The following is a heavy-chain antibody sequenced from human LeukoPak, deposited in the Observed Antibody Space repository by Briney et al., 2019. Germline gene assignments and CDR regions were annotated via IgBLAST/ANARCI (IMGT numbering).Heavy chain of an antibody. CDR3: ARIRRGDGYTSGAFDI. Sequence: PGGSLRLSCAASGYTFSSYWMSWVRQAPGKGLEWVANIKQDGNEEYYLDSVKGRFTISRDNAKNALYLQMNSLRAEDTAVYYCARIRRGDGYTSGAFDIWGQGTMVTVSS. CDR1: GYTFSSYW. V-gene: IGHV3-7*01. J-gene: IGHJ3*02. CDR2: IKQDGNEE. D-gene: IGHD5-24*01.